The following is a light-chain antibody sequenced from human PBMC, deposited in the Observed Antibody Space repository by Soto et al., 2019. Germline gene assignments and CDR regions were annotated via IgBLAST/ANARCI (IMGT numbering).Light chain of an antibody. V-gene: IGKV1-39*01. CDR1: QSISSY. CDR2: AAS. J-gene: IGKJ5*01. Sequence: DIQMTQSPSSLSASVGDRVTITCRASQSISSYLNWYQQKPGKAPKLLIYAASSLQSGVPSRFSGSGSGTDFTLTISSLQPEDFATYYCQQHTNFPLTFGQGTRLEIK. CDR3: QQHTNFPLT.